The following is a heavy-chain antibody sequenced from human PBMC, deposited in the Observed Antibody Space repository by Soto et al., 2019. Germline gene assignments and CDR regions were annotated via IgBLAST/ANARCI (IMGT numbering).Heavy chain of an antibody. CDR2: INHSGST. V-gene: IGHV4-34*01. D-gene: IGHD1-20*01. CDR1: GGSFSGYY. CDR3: ARAPALITLVRQGYFEY. J-gene: IGHJ4*02. Sequence: SETLSLTCAVYGGSFSGYYWCWIRQPPGKGLEWIGEINHSGSTNYNPSLKSRVTISVDTSKNQFSLKLSSVTAADTAVYYCARAPALITLVRQGYFEYWGQGPRVTVPS.